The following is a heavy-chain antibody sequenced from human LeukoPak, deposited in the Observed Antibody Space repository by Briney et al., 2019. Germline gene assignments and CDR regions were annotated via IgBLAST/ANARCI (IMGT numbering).Heavy chain of an antibody. V-gene: IGHV1-18*01. CDR3: AGSERKMYYFDY. D-gene: IGHD1-1*01. Sequence: ASVKVSCKASGYTFTSYGISWVRQAPGQVLEWMGWISAYNGNTNYAQKLQGRVTMTTDTSTSTAYMELRSLRSDDTAVYYCAGSERKMYYFDYWGQGTLVTVSS. CDR2: ISAYNGNT. J-gene: IGHJ4*02. CDR1: GYTFTSYG.